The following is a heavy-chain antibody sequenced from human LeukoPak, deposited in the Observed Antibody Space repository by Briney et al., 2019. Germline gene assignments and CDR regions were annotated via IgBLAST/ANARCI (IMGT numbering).Heavy chain of an antibody. J-gene: IGHJ4*02. CDR2: IRSKAYGGTT. V-gene: IGHV3-49*04. D-gene: IGHD6-6*01. CDR3: TSTSIAAS. CDR1: GFTFSSYS. Sequence: GGSLRLSCAASGFTFSSYSMNWVRQAPGKGLEWVGFIRSKAYGGTTEYAASVKGRFTISRDDSKSIAYLQMNSLKTEDTAVYYCTSTSIAASWGQGTLVTVSS.